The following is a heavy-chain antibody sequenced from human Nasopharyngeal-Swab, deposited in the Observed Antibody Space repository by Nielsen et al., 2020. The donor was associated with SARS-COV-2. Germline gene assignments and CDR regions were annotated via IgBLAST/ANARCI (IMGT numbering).Heavy chain of an antibody. V-gene: IGHV3-11*01. CDR3: ARDPSGICPECRYYYYGMDV. CDR2: ISSSGSTI. J-gene: IGHJ6*02. D-gene: IGHD3-10*01. CDR1: GFTFSDYY. Sequence: GGSLRPSCAASGFTFSDYYMSWIRQAPGKGLEWVSYISSSGSTIYYADSVKGRFTIPRDNAKNSLYLQMNSLRAEDTAVYYCARDPSGICPECRYYYYGMDVWGQGTTVTVSS.